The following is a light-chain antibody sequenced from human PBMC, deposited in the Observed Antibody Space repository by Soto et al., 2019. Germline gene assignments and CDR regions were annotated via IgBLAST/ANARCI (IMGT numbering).Light chain of an antibody. CDR2: DAS. CDR3: QQYSNSFL. CDR1: QIVSSSH. Sequence: EFVLTQSPGTLSLSPGERATLSCRASQIVSSSHLAWYQQKPGQAPRLLIYDASDRAPGIPDRFSGSGSGTDFTLTISRLEPEDFAVYYCQQYSNSFLFGPGTKVDIK. J-gene: IGKJ3*01. V-gene: IGKV3-20*01.